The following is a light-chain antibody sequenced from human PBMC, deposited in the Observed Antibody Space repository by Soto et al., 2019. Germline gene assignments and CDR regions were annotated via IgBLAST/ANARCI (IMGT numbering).Light chain of an antibody. CDR2: EAS. J-gene: IGLJ1*01. V-gene: IGLV2-14*01. Sequence: QSVLTQPASVSGSPGQSITISCTGTSSDVGGYNYVSWYQQHPGKAPKLMIYEASNRPSGVPGRFSGSKSGNTASLTISGLQAADEADYYCSLYTSENTYVFGTGTKLTVL. CDR3: SLYTSENTYV. CDR1: SSDVGGYNY.